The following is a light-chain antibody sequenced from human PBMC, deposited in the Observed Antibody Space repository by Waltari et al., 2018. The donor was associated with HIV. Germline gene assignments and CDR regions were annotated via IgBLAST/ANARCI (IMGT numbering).Light chain of an antibody. J-gene: IGLJ2*01. CDR3: QSADSSGTYVV. CDR2: KDD. Sequence: SYELTQPPSVSVSPGQTARITCSGDALPKQYAYWYQQKPRQTPVLVIYKDDERPSGVPERFAGSSSGTTATLTISGVQAEDEADYYCQSADSSGTYVVFGGGTKLTVL. CDR1: ALPKQY. V-gene: IGLV3-25*03.